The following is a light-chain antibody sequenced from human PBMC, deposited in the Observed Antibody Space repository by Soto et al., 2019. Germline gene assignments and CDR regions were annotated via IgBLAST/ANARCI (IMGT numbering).Light chain of an antibody. J-gene: IGKJ4*01. CDR3: LQVYNYPLT. V-gene: IGKV1-6*01. CDR2: AAS. CDR1: QGIRND. Sequence: AIQMTQSPSSRSASLGDRVTITCRASQGIRNDLGWYQQKPGKAPNLLIYAASSLQSGVPSTFSGSGSGPEFNLTISSLQPEEFATYYCLQVYNYPLTFGGWTKVDI.